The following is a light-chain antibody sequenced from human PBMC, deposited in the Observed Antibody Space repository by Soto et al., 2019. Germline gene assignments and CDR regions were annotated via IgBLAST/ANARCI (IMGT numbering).Light chain of an antibody. J-gene: IGKJ4*01. Sequence: DFQLTQSPSSVSASVGDRVTITCRARQDISSDLAWYQHRPGKGPKFLIYAASTLQNGVPSRFSGTGSGTDFTLTITSLQPEDFATYFCQQASSFPLSFGGGTKVDMK. V-gene: IGKV1-12*01. CDR1: QDISSD. CDR2: AAS. CDR3: QQASSFPLS.